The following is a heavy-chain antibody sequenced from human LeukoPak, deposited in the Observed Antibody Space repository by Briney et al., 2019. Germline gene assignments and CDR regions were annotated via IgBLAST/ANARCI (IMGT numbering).Heavy chain of an antibody. V-gene: IGHV3-21*01. J-gene: IGHJ6*03. Sequence: GGSLRLSCAAAGFTFSSYEMNWVRQAPGKGLEWVSSISSSSSYIYYTDSVKGRFTISRDNAKKSLYLQMNSLRAEDTAVYYCARVGGITLALAPSPFPDYNYYYMDVWGKGTTVTVSS. CDR2: ISSSSSYI. CDR3: ARVGGITLALAPSPFPDYNYYYMDV. CDR1: GFTFSSYE. D-gene: IGHD3-10*01.